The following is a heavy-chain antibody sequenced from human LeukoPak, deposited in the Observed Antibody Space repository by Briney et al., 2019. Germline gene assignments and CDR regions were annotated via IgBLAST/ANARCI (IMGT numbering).Heavy chain of an antibody. J-gene: IGHJ5*02. CDR1: GFTFSRYA. V-gene: IGHV3-23*01. CDR3: AKGYCASTTCYSRFDP. CDR2: IGGSGGST. D-gene: IGHD2-2*01. Sequence: VGSLRLSCAASGFTFSRYAMSWVRQAPGKGLDWGSSIGGSGGSTFYADSVKGRFTISRDNSRDTLYLQMNSLRAEDTAVYYCAKGYCASTTCYSRFDPWGQGTLVTVSS.